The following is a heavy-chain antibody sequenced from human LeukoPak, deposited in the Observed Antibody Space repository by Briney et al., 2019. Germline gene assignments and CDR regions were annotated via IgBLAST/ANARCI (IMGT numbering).Heavy chain of an antibody. CDR2: ISGTGGST. J-gene: IGHJ4*02. D-gene: IGHD3-3*01. CDR3: ARDVGFLEWLFDY. Sequence: GGSLRLSCAASGFTFSSYAMSWVRQAPGKGLEWVSTISGTGGSTYYADSVKGQFTISRDNSKNTLYLQMNSLRAEDTAVYYCARDVGFLEWLFDYWGQGTLVTVSS. V-gene: IGHV3-23*01. CDR1: GFTFSSYA.